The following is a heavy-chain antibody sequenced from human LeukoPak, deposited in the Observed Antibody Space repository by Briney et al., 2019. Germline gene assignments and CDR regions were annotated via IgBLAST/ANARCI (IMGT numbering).Heavy chain of an antibody. CDR1: GGSISSYY. Sequence: SETLSLTCTVSGGSISSYYWSWIRQPPGKGLEWIGYIYYSGSTNYNPSLKSRVTISVDTSKNQFSLKLSSVTAADTAVYYCARSYYYDSSGLLAWGQGTLVTVSS. J-gene: IGHJ5*02. CDR2: IYYSGST. V-gene: IGHV4-59*01. CDR3: ARSYYYDSSGLLA. D-gene: IGHD3-22*01.